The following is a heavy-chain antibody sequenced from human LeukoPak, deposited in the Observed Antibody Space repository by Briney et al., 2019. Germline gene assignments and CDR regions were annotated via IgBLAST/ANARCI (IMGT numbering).Heavy chain of an antibody. CDR1: GFTFSSYA. V-gene: IGHV3-23*01. CDR2: ISAGGDIT. CDR3: AKSLFTSAHGSGRAFDI. Sequence: GGSLRLSCAASGFTFSSYAMSWVRQAPGKGLEWVSAISAGGDITFYSDSVRGRFTISRDNSKETLYLQMNSLRAEDTALYYCAKSLFTSAHGSGRAFDIWGQGTMVTVSS. D-gene: IGHD3-10*01. J-gene: IGHJ3*02.